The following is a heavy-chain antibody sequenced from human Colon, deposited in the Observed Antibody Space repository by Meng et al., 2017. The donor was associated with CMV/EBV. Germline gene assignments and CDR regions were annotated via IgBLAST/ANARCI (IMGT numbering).Heavy chain of an antibody. J-gene: IGHJ4*02. CDR3: ARDNRGRITIFGVVIIHPAY. CDR2: ISYDGSNK. D-gene: IGHD3-3*01. V-gene: IGHV3-30*04. CDR1: SYA. Sequence: SYAMPWVRQAPGKGLEWVAVISYDGSNKYYADSVKGRFTISRDNSKNTLYLQMNSLRAEDTAVYYCARDNRGRITIFGVVIIHPAYWGQGTLVTVSS.